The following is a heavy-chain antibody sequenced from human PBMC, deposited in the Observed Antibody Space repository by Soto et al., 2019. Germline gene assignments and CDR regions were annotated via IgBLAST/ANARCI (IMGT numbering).Heavy chain of an antibody. CDR2: IYYSGST. D-gene: IGHD3-16*01. CDR1: GGSINSGDYY. J-gene: IGHJ2*01. V-gene: IGHV4-30-4*01. Sequence: PSETLSLTCTVSGGSINSGDYYWSWIRQPPGKGLEWIGYIYYSGSTYYNPSLKSRVTISVDTSKNQFSLKLSSVTAADTAVYYCARAPWGEPFDLWGRGTLVTVSS. CDR3: ARAPWGEPFDL.